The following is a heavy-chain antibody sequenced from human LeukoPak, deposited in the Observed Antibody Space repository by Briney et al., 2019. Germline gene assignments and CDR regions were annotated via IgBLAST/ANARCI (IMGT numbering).Heavy chain of an antibody. CDR1: GFSFISYG. D-gene: IGHD4-17*01. Sequence: GGSLRLSCAASGFSFISYGMHWVRQAPGKGLEWVGVISDDGRSKDYADSVKGRFTISRDNSKDTLYLQMNSLRDEDTAVYYCTKRPSDYGDYVSYFDYWGQGTLVTVSS. V-gene: IGHV3-30*18. J-gene: IGHJ4*02. CDR2: ISDDGRSK. CDR3: TKRPSDYGDYVSYFDY.